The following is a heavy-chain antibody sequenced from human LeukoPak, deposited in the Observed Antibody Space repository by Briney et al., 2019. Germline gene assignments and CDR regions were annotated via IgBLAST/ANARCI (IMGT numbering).Heavy chain of an antibody. D-gene: IGHD6-19*01. CDR3: ARRSIAVAVFDY. CDR1: GYTFTGYY. CDR2: INPNSGGT. V-gene: IGHV1-2*02. J-gene: IGHJ4*02. Sequence: GASVKVSCKASGYTFTGYYMHWVRQAPGQGLEWMGWINPNSGGTNYAQKFQGRLTMPRDTSISTAYMELSRLRSDDTAVYYCARRSIAVAVFDYWGQGTLVTVSS.